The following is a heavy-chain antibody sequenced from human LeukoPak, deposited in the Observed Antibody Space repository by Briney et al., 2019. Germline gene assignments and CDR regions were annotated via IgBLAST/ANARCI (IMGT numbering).Heavy chain of an antibody. CDR3: ARSPTMPPYYYYGMDV. CDR2: IIPILGIA. Sequence: SVKVSCKASGGTFSSYAISWVRQAPGQGLEWMGRIIPILGIANYAQKFQGRVTITADKSTITAYMELSSLRSEDTAVYYCARSPTMPPYYYYGMDVWGQGTTVTVSS. CDR1: GGTFSSYA. V-gene: IGHV1-69*04. D-gene: IGHD2-2*01. J-gene: IGHJ6*02.